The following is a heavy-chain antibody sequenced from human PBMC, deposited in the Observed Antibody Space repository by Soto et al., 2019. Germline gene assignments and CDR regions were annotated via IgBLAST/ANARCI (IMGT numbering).Heavy chain of an antibody. J-gene: IGHJ6*03. D-gene: IGHD3-3*01. Sequence: GGSLRLSCAASGFTFSSYAMGWVRQAPGKGLEWVSAISGSGGSTYYADSVKGRFTISRDNSKNTLYLQMNSLRAEDTAVYYCAKGVRFLEWLPGYMDVWVKGTTVTVSS. CDR1: GFTFSSYA. V-gene: IGHV3-23*01. CDR3: AKGVRFLEWLPGYMDV. CDR2: ISGSGGST.